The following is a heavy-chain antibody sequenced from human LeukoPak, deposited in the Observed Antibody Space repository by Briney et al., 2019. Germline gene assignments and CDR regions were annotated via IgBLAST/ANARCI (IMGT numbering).Heavy chain of an antibody. D-gene: IGHD6-13*01. J-gene: IGHJ6*02. CDR3: ARAPSVGAAAGIVYGMDV. CDR2: ISSSGSTI. CDR1: GFTFSSYA. V-gene: IGHV3-48*04. Sequence: PGGSLRLSCAASGFTFSSYAMSWVRPAPGKGLEWVSYISSSGSTIYYADSVKGRFTISRDNAKNSLYLQMNSLRAEDTAVYYCARAPSVGAAAGIVYGMDVWGQGTTVTVSS.